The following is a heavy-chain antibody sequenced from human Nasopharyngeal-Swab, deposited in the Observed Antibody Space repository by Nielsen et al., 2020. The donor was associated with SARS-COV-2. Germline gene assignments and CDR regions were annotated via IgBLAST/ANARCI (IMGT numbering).Heavy chain of an antibody. D-gene: IGHD3-10*01. Sequence: VRQAPGKGLEWVSIIYSGGNTYYADSVRGRFTISRDNSKNTLFLQMNSLRAEDTAVYYCARDSNGSGRYYWGQGTLDTVSS. CDR3: ARDSNGSGRYY. J-gene: IGHJ4*02. CDR2: IYSGGNT. V-gene: IGHV3-66*01.